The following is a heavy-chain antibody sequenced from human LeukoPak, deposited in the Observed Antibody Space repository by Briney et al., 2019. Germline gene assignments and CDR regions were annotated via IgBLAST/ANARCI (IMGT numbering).Heavy chain of an antibody. Sequence: GGSLRLSCAASGFTFNSYAMTWVRQAPGKGLEWVSAISGNAITTFYADSVKGRFSISRDNSRNTLYLQMNSLRAEDTAVYYCVKTDYSTGPYDHWGQGTLVTVSS. J-gene: IGHJ4*02. CDR2: ISGNAITT. D-gene: IGHD4-4*01. V-gene: IGHV3-23*01. CDR1: GFTFNSYA. CDR3: VKTDYSTGPYDH.